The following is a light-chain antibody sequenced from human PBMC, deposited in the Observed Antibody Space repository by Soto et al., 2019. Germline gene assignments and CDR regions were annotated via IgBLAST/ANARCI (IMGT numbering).Light chain of an antibody. CDR1: QGISTD. CDR3: QQLNSYPYT. Sequence: DIQLTQSPSFLSASVGDRVTITCRASQGISTDLVWYQQKPGKAPKLLIYTASTLQSGVPSRFSGSGSGTGFTLTISSLQPEDFATYFCQQLNSYPYTFGQGTKLEI. CDR2: TAS. V-gene: IGKV1-9*01. J-gene: IGKJ2*01.